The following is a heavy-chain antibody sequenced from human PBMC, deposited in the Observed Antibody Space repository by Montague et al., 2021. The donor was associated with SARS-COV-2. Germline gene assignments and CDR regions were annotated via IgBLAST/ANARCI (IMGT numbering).Heavy chain of an antibody. J-gene: IGHJ6*02. Sequence: SETLSLTCAVSGGSISSSNWWSWVRQPPGKGLEWIGVIYHRGTTNYNPSLKRRVTISVDKSKNQFPLKLSSVTAEDTAVYYCAGWDSSGGFGRSYYGMDVWGQGTTVTVSS. CDR2: IYHRGTT. CDR3: AGWDSSGGFGRSYYGMDV. D-gene: IGHD6-19*01. V-gene: IGHV4-4*02. CDR1: GGSISSSNW.